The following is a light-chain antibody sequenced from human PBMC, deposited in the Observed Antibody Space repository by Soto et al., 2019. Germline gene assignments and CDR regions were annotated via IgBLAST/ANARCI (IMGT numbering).Light chain of an antibody. CDR1: QSISIY. V-gene: IGKV1-39*01. CDR2: AAS. J-gene: IGKJ2*01. Sequence: DIQMTQSPSSLSASVGERVTITCRASQSISIYSNWYQQKPGKAPKLLIYAASNLQSGVPSRFSGSGSGTDFTLTISSLQPEDFASYYCQQSYSTPRTFGQGTKLEIK. CDR3: QQSYSTPRT.